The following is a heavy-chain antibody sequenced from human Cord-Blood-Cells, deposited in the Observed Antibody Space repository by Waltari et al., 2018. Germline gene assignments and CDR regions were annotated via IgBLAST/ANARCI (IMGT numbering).Heavy chain of an antibody. D-gene: IGHD6-13*01. CDR3: ARGGYSSSWYVNFDY. CDR1: GYTFTSYA. CDR2: INAGNGNT. J-gene: IGHJ4*02. V-gene: IGHV1-3*01. Sequence: VQLVQSGAEVKKPGASVKVSCKASGYTFTSYAMHWVRQAPGQRLEWMGWINAGNGNTKYSQKFQGRVTITRDTSASTAYMELSSLRSEDTAVHYCARGGYSSSWYVNFDYWGQGTLVTVSS.